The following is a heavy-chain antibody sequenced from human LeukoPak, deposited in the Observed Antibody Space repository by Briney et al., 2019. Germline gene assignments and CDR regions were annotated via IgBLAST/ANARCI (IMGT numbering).Heavy chain of an antibody. D-gene: IGHD3-22*01. J-gene: IGHJ4*02. CDR1: GFTFSSYG. Sequence: PGGSLRLSCAASGFTFSSYGMHWVRQAPGKGLEWVAVIWYDGSKKYYADSVKGRFFISRDDFKNTLYLQMNSLRADDTAFYYCVRASYYSDSSGYYSIDSWGQGTLVIVSS. CDR2: IWYDGSKK. V-gene: IGHV3-33*01. CDR3: VRASYYSDSSGYYSIDS.